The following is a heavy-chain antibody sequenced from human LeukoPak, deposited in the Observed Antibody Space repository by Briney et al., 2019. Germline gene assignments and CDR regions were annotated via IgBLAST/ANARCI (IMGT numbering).Heavy chain of an antibody. V-gene: IGHV4-30-2*01. J-gene: IGHJ4*02. CDR2: IYHSGST. CDR3: ARALGYCSGDSCYSDYFDY. Sequence: SETLSLTCADSGASISNGGYSWSWIRQPPGKGLEWIGYIYHSGSTYYNPSLKSRVTISLDRSKNQFSLKLNSVTAADTAVYYCARALGYCSGDSCYSDYFDYWGQGTLVTVSS. CDR1: GASISNGGYS. D-gene: IGHD2-15*01.